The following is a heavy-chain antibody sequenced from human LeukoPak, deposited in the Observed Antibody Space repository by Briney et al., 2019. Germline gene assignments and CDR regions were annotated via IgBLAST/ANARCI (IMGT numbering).Heavy chain of an antibody. CDR3: ARIYSGWYGGD. D-gene: IGHD6-19*01. V-gene: IGHV4-59*12. CDR2: IYYSGST. J-gene: IGHJ4*02. Sequence: SETLSLTCTVSGGSISSYYWSWIRQPPGKGLEWIGYIYYSGSTNYNPSLKSRVTISVDTSKNQFSLKLNSVTAADTAVYYCARIYSGWYGGDWGQGTLVTVSS. CDR1: GGSISSYY.